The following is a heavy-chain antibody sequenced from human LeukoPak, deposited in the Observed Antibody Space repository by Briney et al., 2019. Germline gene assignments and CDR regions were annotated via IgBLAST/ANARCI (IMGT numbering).Heavy chain of an antibody. D-gene: IGHD2-2*01. J-gene: IGHJ4*02. Sequence: GGSLRLSCAASGFTFSSYAMSWVRQAPGKGREWASAISGSGGSTYYADSVKGRFTISRDNSKNTLYLQMDSLRAVDTAVYYCAINIVVVPAAMRGGDYWGQGTLVTVSS. CDR1: GFTFSSYA. CDR2: ISGSGGST. V-gene: IGHV3-23*01. CDR3: AINIVVVPAAMRGGDY.